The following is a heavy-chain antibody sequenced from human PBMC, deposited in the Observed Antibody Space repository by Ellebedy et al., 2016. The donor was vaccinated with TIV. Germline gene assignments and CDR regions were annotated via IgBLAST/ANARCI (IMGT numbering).Heavy chain of an antibody. Sequence: GESLKISCAASGFTFSSYAMHWVRQAPGKGLEWLAVISYDGRNIYYADSVKGRFTISRDNSMNMLFLQMGSLRPDDTAVYFCARKSLVGVTDYWGQGTLVTVSS. CDR3: ARKSLVGVTDY. CDR1: GFTFSSYA. CDR2: ISYDGRNI. D-gene: IGHD1-26*01. J-gene: IGHJ4*02. V-gene: IGHV3-30*04.